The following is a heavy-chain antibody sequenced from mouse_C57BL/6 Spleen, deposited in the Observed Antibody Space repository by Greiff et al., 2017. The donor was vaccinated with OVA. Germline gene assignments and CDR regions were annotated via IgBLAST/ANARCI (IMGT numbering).Heavy chain of an antibody. V-gene: IGHV3-6*01. CDR2: ISYAGSN. Sequence: ESGPGLVKPSQSLSFTCSVTGYSITSGYYWNWIRQFPGNKLEWMGYISYAGSNNYNPSLKNRISITRDTSTNQFFLKLNSVTTENTATYYCARDRSRSSQYYFDYWGQGTTLAVSS. D-gene: IGHD1-1*01. CDR1: GYSITSGYY. J-gene: IGHJ2*01. CDR3: ARDRSRSSQYYFDY.